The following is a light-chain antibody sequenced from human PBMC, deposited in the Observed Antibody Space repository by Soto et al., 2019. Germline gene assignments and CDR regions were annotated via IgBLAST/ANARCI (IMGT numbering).Light chain of an antibody. J-gene: IGLJ2*01. CDR2: EVS. CDR3: SSYAGSNNLV. V-gene: IGLV2-8*02. CDR1: SSDVGNYDY. Sequence: QSALTQPPSASRSPGQSGTISCTGTSSDVGNYDYVSWYQQHPGKAPKLMIYEVSKRPSGVPDRFSGSKSGSTASLTVSGLQADDEADYYCSSYAGSNNLVFGGGTKLTVL.